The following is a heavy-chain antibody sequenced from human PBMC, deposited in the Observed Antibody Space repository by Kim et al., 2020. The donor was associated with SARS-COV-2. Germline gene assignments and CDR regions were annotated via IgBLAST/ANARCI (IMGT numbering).Heavy chain of an antibody. Sequence: GGSLRLSCVASGFTFRTYAMNWVRQAPGKGLEWVSALSGSGESTYYADSVKGRFTISRDNSKNTLYLQMNSLRADDTAVYYCAKAPTPSLFVEGLDHWG. CDR2: LSGSGEST. CDR3: AKAPTPSLFVEGLDH. D-gene: IGHD2-2*01. CDR1: GFTFRTYA. V-gene: IGHV3-23*01. J-gene: IGHJ4*01.